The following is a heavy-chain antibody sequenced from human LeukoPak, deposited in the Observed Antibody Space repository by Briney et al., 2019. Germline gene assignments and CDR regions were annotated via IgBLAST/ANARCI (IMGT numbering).Heavy chain of an antibody. Sequence: SETLSLTCTVSGGSISTYYWSWIRQPPGKGLEWIGYIYHSGSTKYNPSLKSRITISVDTSKNQFSLKLSSVTAADTAVYYCASFYCSGGSCYQYFSYYYMDVWGKGTTVTISS. J-gene: IGHJ6*03. D-gene: IGHD2-15*01. CDR3: ASFYCSGGSCYQYFSYYYMDV. CDR2: IYHSGST. V-gene: IGHV4-59*01. CDR1: GGSISTYY.